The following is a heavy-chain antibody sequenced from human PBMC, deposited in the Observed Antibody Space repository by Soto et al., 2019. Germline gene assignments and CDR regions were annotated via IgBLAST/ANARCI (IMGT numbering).Heavy chain of an antibody. Sequence: AETLSLTCAVYGGSFSGYYCTFSRHPPLKWLEWIGQINHSGSTNYNPSLRSRVTISVDTSKNQFSLKLSSVTAADTAVYYCARGISMLVVVQTDAPDKYYFDSWGLGTLVTVSS. J-gene: IGHJ4*02. CDR2: INHSGST. V-gene: IGHV4-34*01. CDR3: ARGISMLVVVQTDAPDKYYFDS. D-gene: IGHD2-8*02. CDR1: GGSFSGYY.